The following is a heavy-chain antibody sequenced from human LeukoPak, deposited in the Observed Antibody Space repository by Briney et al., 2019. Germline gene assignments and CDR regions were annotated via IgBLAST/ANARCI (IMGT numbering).Heavy chain of an antibody. CDR3: ATDSGSMRDHAFDI. J-gene: IGHJ3*02. V-gene: IGHV1-24*01. Sequence: ASVKVSCKVSGYTLTELSMHWVRQAPGIGLEWMGGFDPEDGETIYAQKFQGRVTMTEDTSTDTAYMELSSLRSEDTAVYYCATDSGSMRDHAFDIWGQGTMVTVSS. CDR1: GYTLTELS. D-gene: IGHD1-26*01. CDR2: FDPEDGET.